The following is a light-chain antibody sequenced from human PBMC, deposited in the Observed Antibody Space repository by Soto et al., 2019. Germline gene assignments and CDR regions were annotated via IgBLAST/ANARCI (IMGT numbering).Light chain of an antibody. J-gene: IGKJ4*01. CDR3: QQYYTLPLT. V-gene: IGKV1-33*01. Sequence: DIQMTQSPSSLSASVGARVTFTCQASQDISIYLNWYQQKPGKAPKLLIYDAFNLEAGVPSRFSASGSGTDFTFTISSLQPEDFATYYCQQYYTLPLTFGGGTRVEIK. CDR2: DAF. CDR1: QDISIY.